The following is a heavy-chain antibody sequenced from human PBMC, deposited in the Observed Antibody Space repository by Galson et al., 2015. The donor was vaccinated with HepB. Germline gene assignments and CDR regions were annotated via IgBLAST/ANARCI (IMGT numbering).Heavy chain of an antibody. D-gene: IGHD2-2*01. CDR1: GFTFDDYG. V-gene: IGHV3-20*01. J-gene: IGHJ4*02. CDR3: VKDGDIVVVPAAPPGYSSSWYGDVFDY. CDR2: INWNGGST. Sequence: SLRLSCAASGFTFDDYGMSWVRQAPGKGLEWVSGINWNGGSTGYADSVKGRFTISRDNAKNSLYLQMNSLRAEDTALYHCVKDGDIVVVPAAPPGYSSSWYGDVFDYWGQGTLVTVSS.